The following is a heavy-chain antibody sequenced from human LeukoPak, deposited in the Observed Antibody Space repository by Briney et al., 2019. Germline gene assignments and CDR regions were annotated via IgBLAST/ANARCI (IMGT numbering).Heavy chain of an antibody. D-gene: IGHD3-22*01. J-gene: IGHJ4*02. CDR1: GFTFSSYS. Sequence: PGGSLRLSCAASGFTFSSYSMNWVRQAPGKGLEWVSSISSSSSYIYYADSVKGRFTISRDNAKNSLYLQMNSLRAEDTAVYYCARAPRDSSGYPFDYWGQGTLVTVSS. CDR2: ISSSSSYI. V-gene: IGHV3-21*01. CDR3: ARAPRDSSGYPFDY.